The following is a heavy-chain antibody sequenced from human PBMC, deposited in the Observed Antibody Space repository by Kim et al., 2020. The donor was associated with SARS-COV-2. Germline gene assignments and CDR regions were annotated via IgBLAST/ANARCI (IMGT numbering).Heavy chain of an antibody. CDR1: GCSISSYY. CDR3: ARTSKYSYAFGFDP. D-gene: IGHD5-18*01. Sequence: SETLSLTCTVSGCSISSYYWSWIRQPPGKGLEWIGYIYYSGSTNYNPSLKSRVTISVDTSKNQFSLQLSSVTAADTAVYYCARTSKYSYAFGFDPWGQGTLVAVSS. V-gene: IGHV4-59*01. CDR2: IYYSGST. J-gene: IGHJ5*02.